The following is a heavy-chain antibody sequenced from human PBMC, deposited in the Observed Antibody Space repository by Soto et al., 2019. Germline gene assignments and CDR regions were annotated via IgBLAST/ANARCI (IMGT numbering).Heavy chain of an antibody. CDR2: ISGSGSTT. Sequence: GGSLRLSCAASGFSFNNHAMTWVRQAPGKGLEWVSGISGSGSTTHYADSVKGRFTISRDNSKDTLYLQMNSLRADDTAVYFCAHPRGYGVFDAYDFWGQGAMVTVSS. V-gene: IGHV3-23*01. CDR1: GFSFNNHA. D-gene: IGHD4-17*01. CDR3: AHPRGYGVFDAYDF. J-gene: IGHJ3*01.